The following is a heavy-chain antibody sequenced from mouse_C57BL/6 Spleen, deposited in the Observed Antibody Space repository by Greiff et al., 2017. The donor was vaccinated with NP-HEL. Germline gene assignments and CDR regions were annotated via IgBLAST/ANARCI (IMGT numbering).Heavy chain of an antibody. V-gene: IGHV5-16*01. CDR2: INYDGSST. D-gene: IGHD1-1*01. CDR3: ARKAPYYYGSSYGYFDY. CDR1: GFTFSDYY. Sequence: EVQLQESEGGLVQPGSSMKLSCTASGFTFSDYYMAWVRQVPEKGLEWVANINYDGSSTYYLDSLKSRFIISRDNAKNILYLQMSSLKSEDTATYYCARKAPYYYGSSYGYFDYWGQGTTLTVSS. J-gene: IGHJ2*01.